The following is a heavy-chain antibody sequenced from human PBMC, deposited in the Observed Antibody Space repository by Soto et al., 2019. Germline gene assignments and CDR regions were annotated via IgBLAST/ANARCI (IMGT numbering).Heavy chain of an antibody. V-gene: IGHV4-59*01. D-gene: IGHD5-18*01. CDR1: GGSISSYS. CDR3: ARVQYSYGYYFDY. J-gene: IGHJ4*02. Sequence: QVQLQESGPGLVKPSETLSLTCTVSGGSISSYSWSWIRQPPGKGLEYIGYIYYSGSTIYNPSLTSRVTISVDTSKNQFSLKLSSVTAADTAVYYCARVQYSYGYYFDYWGQGTLVTVSS. CDR2: IYYSGST.